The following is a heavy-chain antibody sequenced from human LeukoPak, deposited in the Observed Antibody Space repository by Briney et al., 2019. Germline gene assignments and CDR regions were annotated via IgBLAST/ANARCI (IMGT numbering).Heavy chain of an antibody. Sequence: ASVKVSCKASGYTFTSYYMHWVRRAPGQGLEWMGIINPSGGSTSYAQKFQGRVTMTRDTSTSAVYMELSSLRSEDTAVYYCASSPKWELLDYWGQGTLVTVSS. CDR3: ASSPKWELLDY. V-gene: IGHV1-46*01. CDR1: GYTFTSYY. CDR2: INPSGGST. J-gene: IGHJ4*02. D-gene: IGHD1-26*01.